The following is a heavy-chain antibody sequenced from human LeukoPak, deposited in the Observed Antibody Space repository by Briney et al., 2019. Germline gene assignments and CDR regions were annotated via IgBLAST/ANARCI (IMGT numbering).Heavy chain of an antibody. D-gene: IGHD2-2*01. CDR2: IYYSGST. CDR1: GGSISSGDYY. J-gene: IGHJ3*02. Sequence: SETLSLTCTVSGGSISSGDYYWSWLRQPPGKGLEWIGYIYYSGSTYYNPSLKSRVTISVDTSKNQFSLKLSSVTAADTAVYYCARVGVVPAAMRIDAFDIWGQGTMVTVSS. V-gene: IGHV4-30-4*08. CDR3: ARVGVVPAAMRIDAFDI.